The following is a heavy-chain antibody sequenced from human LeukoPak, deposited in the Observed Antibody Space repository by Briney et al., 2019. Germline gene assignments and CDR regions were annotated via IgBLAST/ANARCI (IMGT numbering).Heavy chain of an antibody. J-gene: IGHJ6*02. D-gene: IGHD3-16*01. V-gene: IGHV3-7*01. CDR1: GFTFSDSW. CDR3: ATYTHWVAGDV. CDR2: MNQDGSAK. Sequence: GGSLRLSCAASGFTFSDSWMSWVRQAPGKGLEWVANMNQDGSAKDYVDSVKGRFTISRDNAWNSLYLQMSSLRAEDTAVYYCATYTHWVAGDVWGQGTTVTVSS.